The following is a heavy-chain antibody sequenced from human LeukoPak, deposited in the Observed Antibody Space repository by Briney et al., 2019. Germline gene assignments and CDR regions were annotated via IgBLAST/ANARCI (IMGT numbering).Heavy chain of an antibody. V-gene: IGHV3-23*01. J-gene: IGHJ4*02. CDR2: ISGSGGST. D-gene: IGHD3-16*01. CDR1: GFTFSSYA. CDR3: AKALGGYDFDY. Sequence: GGSLRLSCAASGFTFSSYAMSWVRQAPGKGLEWVSAISGSGGSTYYADSVKGRFTISRDNSKNTLFLHMNSLRAEDTAVYYCAKALGGYDFDYWGQGILVTVSS.